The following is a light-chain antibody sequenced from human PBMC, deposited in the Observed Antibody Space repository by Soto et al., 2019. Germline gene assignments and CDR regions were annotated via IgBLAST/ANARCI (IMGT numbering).Light chain of an antibody. J-gene: IGKJ2*02. V-gene: IGKV3-15*01. CDR2: GAS. CDR1: QSVSDN. Sequence: ILMTQSPASLSVSPGERATLSCRASQSVSDNFAWYQQKPGQAPRLLIYGASTRATGIPARFSGSGSETEFTLTISRLQSEDFAVYYCQQYNNWPRTFGQGTKLEIK. CDR3: QQYNNWPRT.